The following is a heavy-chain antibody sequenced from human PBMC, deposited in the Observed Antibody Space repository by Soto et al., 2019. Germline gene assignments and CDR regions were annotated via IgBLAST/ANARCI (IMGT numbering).Heavy chain of an antibody. Sequence: QVQLVQSGAEVKKPGASVKVSCKASGYTFTSYGISWVRQAPGQGLEWMGWISAYNGNTNYAQKLQGRVTMTTDTSTSTVYMELRSLRSDDTAVYYCARDGSSGSQGGNWFDPWGQGTLVTVSS. D-gene: IGHD6-19*01. CDR3: ARDGSSGSQGGNWFDP. J-gene: IGHJ5*02. V-gene: IGHV1-18*01. CDR1: GYTFTSYG. CDR2: ISAYNGNT.